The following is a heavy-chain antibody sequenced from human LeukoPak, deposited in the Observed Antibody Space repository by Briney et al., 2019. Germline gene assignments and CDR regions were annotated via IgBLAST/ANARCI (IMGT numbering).Heavy chain of an antibody. V-gene: IGHV3-30*18. J-gene: IGHJ4*02. D-gene: IGHD1-26*01. Sequence: GRSLRLSCAASGFTSSSYGMHWVRQAPGKGLEWVAVISYDGSNKYYADSVKGRFTISRDNSKNTLYLQMNSLRAEDTAVYYCAKLGATDFDYWGQGTLVTVSS. CDR3: AKLGATDFDY. CDR1: GFTSSSYG. CDR2: ISYDGSNK.